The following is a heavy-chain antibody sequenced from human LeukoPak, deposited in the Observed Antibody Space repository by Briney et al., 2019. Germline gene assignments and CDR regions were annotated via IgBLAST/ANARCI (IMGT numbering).Heavy chain of an antibody. V-gene: IGHV4-61*01. CDR2: IYYSGST. J-gene: IGHJ4*02. CDR3: ARDGDY. CDR1: GGSVSSGTYY. Sequence: SETLSLTCTVSGGSVSSGTYYWSWIRQPPGKGLEWIGYIYYSGSTNSNPSLKSRVTISADTSKNQFSLKLSSVTAADTAVYYCARDGDYWGQGTLVTVSS.